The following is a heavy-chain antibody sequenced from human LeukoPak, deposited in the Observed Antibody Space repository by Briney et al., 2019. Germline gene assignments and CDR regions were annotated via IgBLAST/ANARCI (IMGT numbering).Heavy chain of an antibody. Sequence: GGSLRLSCAASGFTFSSYSMNWVRQAPGKGLEWVSYVSSSRSTIYYADSVKGRFTISRDNAKNSLYLQMNSLRAEDTAVYYRARDAGYSSGWTRPYSYWYFDLWGRGTLVTVSS. J-gene: IGHJ2*01. CDR1: GFTFSSYS. CDR3: ARDAGYSSGWTRPYSYWYFDL. V-gene: IGHV3-48*01. CDR2: VSSSRSTI. D-gene: IGHD6-19*01.